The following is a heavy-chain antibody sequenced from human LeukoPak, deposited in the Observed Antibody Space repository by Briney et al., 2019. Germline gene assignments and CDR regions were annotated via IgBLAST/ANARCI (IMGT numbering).Heavy chain of an antibody. V-gene: IGHV4-38-2*02. J-gene: IGHJ6*02. D-gene: IGHD4-17*01. CDR3: ARDCSDYGDSYYYYYGMDV. CDR2: IYHSGST. CDR1: GYSISSGYY. Sequence: SETLSLTCTVSGYSISSGYYWGWIRQPPGTGLEWIGSIYHSGSTYYNPSLQSRVTISVDTPKNQFSLKLSFVTAADTAVYYCARDCSDYGDSYYYYYGMDVWGQGTTVTVSS.